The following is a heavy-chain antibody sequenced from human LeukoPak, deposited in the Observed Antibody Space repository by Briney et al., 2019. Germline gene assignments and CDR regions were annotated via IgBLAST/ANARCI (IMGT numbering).Heavy chain of an antibody. V-gene: IGHV3-11*01. CDR1: GFTFSDYY. D-gene: IGHD3-3*01. J-gene: IGHJ6*02. Sequence: PGGSLRLSCAAPGFTFSDYYMSWIRQGPGKGLGWVSYISSIGSTIYYADSVRGRFTISRDTAKTSLYLQMNSLRAEDTAVYYCARAPNYDFWSGLQYYYYGMDVWGQGTTVTVSS. CDR2: ISSIGSTI. CDR3: ARAPNYDFWSGLQYYYYGMDV.